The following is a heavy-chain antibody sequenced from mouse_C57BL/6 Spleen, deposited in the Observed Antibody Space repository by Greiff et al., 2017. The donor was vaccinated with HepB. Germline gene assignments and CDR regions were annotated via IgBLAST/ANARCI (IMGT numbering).Heavy chain of an antibody. CDR3: ARHYYYAMDY. J-gene: IGHJ4*01. Sequence: DVQLQESGGGLVKPGGSLKLSCAASGFTFSSYAMSWVRQTPEKRLEWVATISDGGSYTYYPDNVKGRFTISRDNAKNNLYLQMSHLKSEDTAMYYCARHYYYAMDYWGQGTSVTVSS. V-gene: IGHV5-4*01. CDR1: GFTFSSYA. CDR2: ISDGGSYT.